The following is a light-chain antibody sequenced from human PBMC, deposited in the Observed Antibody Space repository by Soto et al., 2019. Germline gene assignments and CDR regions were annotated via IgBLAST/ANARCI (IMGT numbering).Light chain of an antibody. V-gene: IGKV3-20*01. CDR3: QQYGTSRT. J-gene: IGKJ1*01. CDR1: QSVSSNY. CDR2: GIS. Sequence: EIVLTQSPGTLSLSPGERATLSCRASQSVSSNYLAWYQQKSGQAPRLLLYGISSRATGIPDRFSGSGFGTDFTLTISRLEPEDFAVYYCQQYGTSRTFGQGTKVEIK.